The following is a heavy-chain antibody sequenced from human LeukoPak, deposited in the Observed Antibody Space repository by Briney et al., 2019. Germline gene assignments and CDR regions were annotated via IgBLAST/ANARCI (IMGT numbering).Heavy chain of an antibody. CDR1: GGSFSGYY. J-gene: IGHJ4*02. Sequence: PSETLSLTCAVYGGSFSGYYWSWIRQPPGKGLEWIGEINHSGSTNYNPSLKSRVTISVDTSKNQFSLKLSSVTAADTAVYYCARVGWNYYFDYWGQGTLVTVSS. V-gene: IGHV4-34*01. D-gene: IGHD1-7*01. CDR2: INHSGST. CDR3: ARVGWNYYFDY.